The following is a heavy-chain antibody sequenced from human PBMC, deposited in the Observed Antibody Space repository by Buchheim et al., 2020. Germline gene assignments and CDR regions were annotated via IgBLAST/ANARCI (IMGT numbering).Heavy chain of an antibody. J-gene: IGHJ6*02. CDR3: ARDNFNDRWDV. D-gene: IGHD3-16*02. Sequence: EVQLVESGGGLVQPGGSLRLSCAASDFTFSSYHMNWVRQAPGKGLQWVSYITATSGTIYYADSVKGRSTIPRDNAKNLLYLEMNSLRAEDSAVYYCARDNFNDRWDVWGQGT. V-gene: IGHV3-48*01. CDR1: DFTFSSYH. CDR2: ITATSGTI.